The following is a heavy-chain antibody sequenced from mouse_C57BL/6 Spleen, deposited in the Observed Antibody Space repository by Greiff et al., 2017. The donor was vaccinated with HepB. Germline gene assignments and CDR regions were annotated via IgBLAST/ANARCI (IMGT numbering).Heavy chain of an antibody. CDR1: GYTFTSYG. J-gene: IGHJ4*01. V-gene: IGHV1-81*01. CDR3: ARGDQRGDYYAMDY. Sequence: QVQLQQSGAELARPGASVKLSCKASGYTFTSYGISWVKQRTGQGLEWIGEIYPRSGNTYYNEKFKGKATLTADKSSSTAYMELRSLTSEDSAVYFCARGDQRGDYYAMDYWGQGTSVTVSS. CDR2: IYPRSGNT.